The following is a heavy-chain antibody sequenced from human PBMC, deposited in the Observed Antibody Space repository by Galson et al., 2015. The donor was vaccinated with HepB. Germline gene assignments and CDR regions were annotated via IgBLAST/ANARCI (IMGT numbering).Heavy chain of an antibody. D-gene: IGHD3-10*01. V-gene: IGHV3-11*06. J-gene: IGHJ4*02. CDR2: ISSSSSYT. CDR3: ARAYYYGSGHPLDY. CDR1: GFTFSDYY. Sequence: SLRLSCAASGFTFSDYYMSWIRQAPGKGLEWVSYISSSSSYTSYADSVKGRFTISRDNAKNSLYLQMNSLRAEDTAVYYCARAYYYGSGHPLDYWGQGTLVTVSS.